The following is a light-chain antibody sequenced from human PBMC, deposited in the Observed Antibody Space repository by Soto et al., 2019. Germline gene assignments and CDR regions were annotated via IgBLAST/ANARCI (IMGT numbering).Light chain of an antibody. Sequence: DFQMTQSPSTLSASVGDTLTITCRASQTISGWLAWYQQRPGKAPNXLIFDASTLESGVPSRFSGSGSGTTLTITISSLKSDDVATYEGLQYNGYYRTFGQGTKVDIK. J-gene: IGKJ1*01. CDR3: LQYNGYYRT. CDR1: QTISGW. CDR2: DAS. V-gene: IGKV1-5*01.